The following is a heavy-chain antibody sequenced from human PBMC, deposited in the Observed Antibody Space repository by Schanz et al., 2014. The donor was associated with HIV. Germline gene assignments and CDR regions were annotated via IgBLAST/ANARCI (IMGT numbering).Heavy chain of an antibody. J-gene: IGHJ4*02. V-gene: IGHV3-33*01. CDR1: GFTFSTSG. CDR2: KWYDGSNK. CDR3: ARALGRFRLYHLDY. D-gene: IGHD3-16*01. Sequence: QVQLVESGGGVVQPGRSLRLSCAASGFTFSTSGMHWVRQVPARGLEWVAMKWYDGSNKFYADSVKGRFTISRDNSKNTLFLQMNSLRAEDTAVYHCARALGRFRLYHLDYWGQGTLVTVSS.